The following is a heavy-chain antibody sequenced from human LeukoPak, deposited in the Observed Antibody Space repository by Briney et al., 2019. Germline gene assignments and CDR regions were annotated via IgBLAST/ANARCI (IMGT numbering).Heavy chain of an antibody. Sequence: SETLSLTCAVSGYSISSNNWWAWIRQPPGKGLEWIGYIYHSGNTYYNPYNPSLTSRVTMSVDTSKNQFSLKLDSVTEIDTAMYYCARNQAVAANRGAFDIWGQGTMVTVSS. CDR2: IYHSGNT. V-gene: IGHV4-28*01. D-gene: IGHD6-19*01. J-gene: IGHJ3*02. CDR1: GYSISSNNW. CDR3: ARNQAVAANRGAFDI.